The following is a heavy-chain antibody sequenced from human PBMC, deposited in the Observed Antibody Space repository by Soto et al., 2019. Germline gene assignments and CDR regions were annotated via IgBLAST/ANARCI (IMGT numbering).Heavy chain of an antibody. D-gene: IGHD3-22*01. CDR2: IDPSDSYT. Sequence: GESLKISCKGSGYSFTSYWISWVRQMPGKGLEWMGRIDPSDSYTNYSPSFQGHVTISADKSISTAYLQWSSLKASDTAMYYCARRWYYYDSSGYPTWFDPWGQGTLVTVSS. CDR1: GYSFTSYW. V-gene: IGHV5-10-1*01. J-gene: IGHJ5*02. CDR3: ARRWYYYDSSGYPTWFDP.